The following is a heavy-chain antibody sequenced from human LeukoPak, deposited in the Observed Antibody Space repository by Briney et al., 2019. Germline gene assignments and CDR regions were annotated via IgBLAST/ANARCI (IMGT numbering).Heavy chain of an antibody. D-gene: IGHD3/OR15-3a*01. Sequence: ASVKVSCKASGYTFTSYDINWVRQATGQGLEWMGWMNPGSGNTGYAQKFQGRVTMTRNTSISTVYMEVSGLRSEDTAVYYCTRGGIIILGVATVVDYWGQGTLVTVSS. CDR2: MNPGSGNT. CDR3: TRGGIIILGVATVVDY. V-gene: IGHV1-8*01. CDR1: GYTFTSYD. J-gene: IGHJ4*02.